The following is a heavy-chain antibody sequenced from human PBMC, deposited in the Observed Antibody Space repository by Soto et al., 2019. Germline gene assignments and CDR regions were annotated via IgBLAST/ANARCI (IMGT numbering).Heavy chain of an antibody. D-gene: IGHD6-13*01. V-gene: IGHV5-10-1*01. J-gene: IGHJ4*02. CDR3: ASGRSWSRLEY. CDR2: IDPSDSYT. Sequence: GGSLQISCKGSGYSFTSYWISCVRQMPGKGLEWMGRIDPSDSYTNYSPSFQGHVTISADKSIRTAYLQWSSLKASDTAMYYCASGRSWSRLEYWGQGTQVTVS. CDR1: GYSFTSYW.